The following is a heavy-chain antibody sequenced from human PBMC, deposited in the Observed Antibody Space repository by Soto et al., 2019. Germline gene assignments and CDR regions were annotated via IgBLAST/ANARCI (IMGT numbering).Heavy chain of an antibody. D-gene: IGHD6-13*01. CDR3: ARERDGSSWSSAESLQY. V-gene: IGHV1-18*01. Sequence: GLEWMGWISTYNANTYYAQKFQGRVTMTTDTSTSTAYMELRSLRSDDTAVFYCARERDGSSWSSAESLQYWGQGTLVTVSS. J-gene: IGHJ1*01. CDR2: ISTYNANT.